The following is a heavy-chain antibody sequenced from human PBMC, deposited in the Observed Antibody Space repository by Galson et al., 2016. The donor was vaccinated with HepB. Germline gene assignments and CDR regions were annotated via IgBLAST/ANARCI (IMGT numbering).Heavy chain of an antibody. J-gene: IGHJ5*02. Sequence: SLRLSCAASGFTFSSYWMSWVHQAPGKGLEWVANIKQDGSEKYYVDSVKGRFTISRDNAKNSLNLQMNSPRAEDTAVYYCARVSSGWSLPMRRKAGHWFDPWGQGTLVTVSS. CDR3: ARVSSGWSLPMRRKAGHWFDP. D-gene: IGHD6-19*01. CDR2: IKQDGSEK. V-gene: IGHV3-7*03. CDR1: GFTFSSYW.